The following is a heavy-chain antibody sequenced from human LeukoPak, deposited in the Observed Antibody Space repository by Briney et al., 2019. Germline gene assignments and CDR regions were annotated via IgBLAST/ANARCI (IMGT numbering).Heavy chain of an antibody. CDR2: IYHSGST. J-gene: IGHJ6*03. CDR1: GGSVSSGGYY. CDR3: ARDRAGNYYYYMDV. Sequence: SETLSLTCTVSGGSVSSGGYYWSWIRQPPGKGLESIGYIYHSGSTYYNPSLKSRVTISVDRSKNQFSLKLSSVTAADTAVYYCARDRAGNYYYYMDVWGKGTTVTVSS. V-gene: IGHV4-30-2*01.